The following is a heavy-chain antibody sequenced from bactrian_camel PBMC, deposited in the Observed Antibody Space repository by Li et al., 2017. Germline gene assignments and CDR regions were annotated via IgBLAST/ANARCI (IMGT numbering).Heavy chain of an antibody. CDR3: ADDPWLPATSDCARNFAL. CDR1: EFILATYC. V-gene: IGHV3S55*01. CDR2: IDTDGMT. Sequence: VQLVESGGDSVQAGGSLTLFCDTSEFILATYCMAWFRQAPGKEREGVAAIDTDGMTTYAYSVKGRFTISKDNPKNTLYLQMNSLKPEDTAVYYCADDPWLPATSDCARNFALRGQGTQVTVS. D-gene: IGHD4*01. J-gene: IGHJ4*01.